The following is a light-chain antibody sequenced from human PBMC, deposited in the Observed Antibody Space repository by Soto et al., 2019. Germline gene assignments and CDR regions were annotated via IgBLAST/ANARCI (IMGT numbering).Light chain of an antibody. CDR3: QQSYTPPRT. J-gene: IGKJ1*01. V-gene: IGKV1-39*01. CDR2: GAS. Sequence: DIRMTHSPSSLSAYVGDGATMXCRATQSASSNMIWYQQKAGKAPKLMTSGASSLETGVPSRCSGSGSGTDFTLTISSRQHEDFATYYCQQSYTPPRTFGQGTKVDIK. CDR1: QSASSN.